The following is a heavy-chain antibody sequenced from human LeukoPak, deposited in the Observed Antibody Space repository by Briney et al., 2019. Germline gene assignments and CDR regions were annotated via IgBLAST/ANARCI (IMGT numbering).Heavy chain of an antibody. D-gene: IGHD3-22*01. CDR2: ISGSGGST. Sequence: GGSLRLSCAASGFTFSSYAMSWVRQAPGKGLEWVSAISGSGGSTYYADSVKGRFTISRDNSKNTLYLQMNSLRAEDTAVYCCARATYFYDSSGDYYWGQGTLVTVSS. CDR3: ARATYFYDSSGDYY. J-gene: IGHJ4*02. V-gene: IGHV3-23*01. CDR1: GFTFSSYA.